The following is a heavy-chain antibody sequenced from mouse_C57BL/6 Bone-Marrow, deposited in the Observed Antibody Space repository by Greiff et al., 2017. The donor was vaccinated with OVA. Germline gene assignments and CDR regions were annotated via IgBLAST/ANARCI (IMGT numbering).Heavy chain of an antibody. Sequence: QVQLQQPGAELVKPGASVKLSCKASGYTFTSYWMHWVKQRPGQGLEWIGMIHPNSGSTNYNEKFKSKATLTVDKSSSTAYMQLGSLTSEDSAVYYCARSDGNYSAWFAYWGQGTLVTVSA. J-gene: IGHJ3*01. CDR1: GYTFTSYW. CDR3: ARSDGNYSAWFAY. D-gene: IGHD2-1*01. V-gene: IGHV1-64*01. CDR2: IHPNSGST.